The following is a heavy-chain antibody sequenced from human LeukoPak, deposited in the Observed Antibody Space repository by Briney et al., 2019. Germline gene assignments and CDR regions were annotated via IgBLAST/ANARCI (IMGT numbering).Heavy chain of an antibody. D-gene: IGHD3-10*01. CDR2: IQQDGSEK. V-gene: IGHV3-7*01. CDR1: GFTFNYYW. Sequence: PGGSLRLSCAASGFTFNYYWLTWVRQAPGKGLEWVANIQQDGSEKYYVDSVKGRFFISRANAKNSLYLQMNSLRAEDTAVYYCARVRKLRTRGVMDPLDYWGQGTLVTVSS. J-gene: IGHJ4*02. CDR3: ARVRKLRTRGVMDPLDY.